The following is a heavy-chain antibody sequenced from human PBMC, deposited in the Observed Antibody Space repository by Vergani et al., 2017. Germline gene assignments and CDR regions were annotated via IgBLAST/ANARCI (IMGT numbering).Heavy chain of an antibody. V-gene: IGHV4-38-2*01. J-gene: IGHJ6*02. D-gene: IGHD5-12*01. CDR1: GYSISSGYY. CDR3: ARGVSVATAIYYYGMDV. CDR2: IYYSGST. Sequence: QVQLQESGPGLVKPSETLSLTCAVSGYSISSGYYWGWIRQPPGKGLEWIGSIYYSGSTYYNPSLKSRVTISVDTSKNQFSLKLSSVTAADTAVYYCARGVSVATAIYYYGMDVWGQGTTVTVSS.